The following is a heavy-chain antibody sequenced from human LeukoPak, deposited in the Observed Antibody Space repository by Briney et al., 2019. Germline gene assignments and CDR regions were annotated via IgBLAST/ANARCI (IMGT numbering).Heavy chain of an antibody. CDR2: IAPKSGGT. CDR3: AREIGPIQLHLWGSAFDY. Sequence: AAVKVSCKASGYTFTGYYMHWVRQAPGQGLEWMGWIAPKSGGTNYAKKFQGRVTMTRDTSTSTVYMELSSLRSEDTAVYYCAREIGPIQLHLWGSAFDYWGQGTLVTVSS. V-gene: IGHV1-2*02. D-gene: IGHD5-24*01. J-gene: IGHJ4*02. CDR1: GYTFTGYY.